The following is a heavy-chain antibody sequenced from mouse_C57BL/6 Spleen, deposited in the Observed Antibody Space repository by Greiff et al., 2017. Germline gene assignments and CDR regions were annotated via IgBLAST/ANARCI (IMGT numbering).Heavy chain of an antibody. CDR1: GYSITSGYY. J-gene: IGHJ2*01. Sequence: EVQRVESGPGLVKPSQSLSLTCSVTGYSITSGYYWNWIRQFPGNKLEWMGYISYDGSNNYNPSLKNRISITRDTSKNQFFLKLKSVNTEDTDTNYCARVRHGNFDDWGKGTTLTVSS. V-gene: IGHV3-6*01. CDR3: ARVRHGNFDD. D-gene: IGHD2-12*01. CDR2: ISYDGSN.